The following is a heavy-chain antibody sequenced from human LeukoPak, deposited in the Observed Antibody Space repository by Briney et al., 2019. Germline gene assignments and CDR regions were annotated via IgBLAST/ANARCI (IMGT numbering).Heavy chain of an antibody. CDR2: IGSSGGGT. D-gene: IGHD1-26*01. Sequence: GGSLRHSCAGSGFTFSRYVISWVRQAPGKGLEWVSAIGSSGGGTFYADSVKGRFTISRDNPDNTVYLQMNSLRDEDAALYYCARARWGAAGHHFDSWGQGTRVAVSS. CDR1: GFTFSRYV. J-gene: IGHJ4*02. V-gene: IGHV3-23*01. CDR3: ARARWGAAGHHFDS.